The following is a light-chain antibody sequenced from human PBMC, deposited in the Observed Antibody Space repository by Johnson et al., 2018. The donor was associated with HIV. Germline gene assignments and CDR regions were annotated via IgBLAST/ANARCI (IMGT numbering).Light chain of an antibody. V-gene: IGLV1-51*01. CDR3: GTWDSSLSALYV. Sequence: QSVLTQPPSVSAAPGQKVTISCSGSSSNIGNNYVSWYQQLPGTAPKLLIYDNNKRPSGIPDRFYGSKSGTSATLGITGLQTGDEAEYYCGTWDSSLSALYVFGTGTKVTGL. CDR1: SSNIGNNY. CDR2: DNN. J-gene: IGLJ1*01.